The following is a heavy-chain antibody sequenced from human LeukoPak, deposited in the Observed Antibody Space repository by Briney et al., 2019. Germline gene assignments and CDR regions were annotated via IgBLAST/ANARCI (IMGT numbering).Heavy chain of an antibody. CDR1: EFTFSSYA. CDR3: AKMKGHPLPKYYMDV. CDR2: ISGSGDNT. J-gene: IGHJ6*01. Sequence: GGSLRLSCEASEFTFSSYAMSWVRLAPGKGLEWVSGISGSGDNTLYADSVKGRFTISRDNSKNTLYLEMNSLRAEDTAIYYCAKMKGHPLPKYYMDVWGQGTTVTVSS. D-gene: IGHD1-26*01. V-gene: IGHV3-23*01.